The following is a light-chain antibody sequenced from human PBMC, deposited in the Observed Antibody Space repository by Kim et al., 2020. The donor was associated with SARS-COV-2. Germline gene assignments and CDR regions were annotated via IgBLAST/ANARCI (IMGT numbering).Light chain of an antibody. CDR2: DVS. Sequence: VYPVERATLSCRASQSVSSQLAWYQQTPGQAPRLLMYDVSNRATGIPDRFSGSGSGTDFTLTISSLEPEDFALYYCQQRYSWPVTFGQGTKVDIK. CDR1: QSVSSQ. CDR3: QQRYSWPVT. V-gene: IGKV3-11*01. J-gene: IGKJ1*01.